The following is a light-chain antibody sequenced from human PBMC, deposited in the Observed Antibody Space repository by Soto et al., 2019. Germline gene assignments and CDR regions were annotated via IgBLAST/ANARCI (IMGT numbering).Light chain of an antibody. CDR3: QQYGRSPWT. CDR1: QSVSSR. Sequence: EIVLTQSPGTLSLSPGERATLSCRASQSVSSRLAWYQHKPGQAPRLLISGASNRATGIPDRFSGSGSGTDFTLTISGLEPEDFAVYYCQQYGRSPWTFGQGTKVDIK. CDR2: GAS. J-gene: IGKJ1*01. V-gene: IGKV3-20*01.